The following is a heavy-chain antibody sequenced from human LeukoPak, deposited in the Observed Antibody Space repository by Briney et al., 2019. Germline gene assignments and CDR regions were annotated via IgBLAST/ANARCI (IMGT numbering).Heavy chain of an antibody. CDR1: GGSISSGCYY. CDR2: IYHSGST. Sequence: SQTLSLTCTVSGGSISSGCYYWSWIRQPPGKGLEWIGYIYHSGSTYYNPSLKSRVTISVDTSKNQFSLNLSSVTAADTAVYYCARGYYYDSSGYYWVIDYWGKGTLVTVSS. CDR3: ARGYYYDSSGYYWVIDY. D-gene: IGHD3-22*01. J-gene: IGHJ4*02. V-gene: IGHV4-30-2*01.